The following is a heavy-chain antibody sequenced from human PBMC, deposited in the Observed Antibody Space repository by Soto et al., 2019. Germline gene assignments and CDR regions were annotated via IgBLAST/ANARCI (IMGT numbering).Heavy chain of an antibody. CDR2: IIPMLGIA. Sequence: VKVSCKASGGTFSSYTLSWVRQAPGQGLEWMGRIIPMLGIANYAQKFQGRVTITADKSTNTAYMELSSLRSEDTAVYYCARYYDFLSGYYVWDYWGQGTLVPVSS. V-gene: IGHV1-69*02. J-gene: IGHJ4*02. D-gene: IGHD3-3*01. CDR1: GGTFSSYT. CDR3: ARYYDFLSGYYVWDY.